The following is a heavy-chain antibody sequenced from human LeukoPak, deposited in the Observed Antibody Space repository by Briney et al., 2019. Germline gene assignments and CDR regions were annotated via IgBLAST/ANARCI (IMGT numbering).Heavy chain of an antibody. CDR2: IKQDGSEK. Sequence: GGSLRLSCAASGFTFSSYWMSWIRQAPGTGLEWMANIKQDGSEKYYVDSVKGRFTISRDNAKNSLYLQMNSLRAEDTAVYYCARHRVLLWFGELLNFDYWGQGTLVTVSS. D-gene: IGHD3-10*01. J-gene: IGHJ4*02. CDR1: GFTFSSYW. V-gene: IGHV3-7*01. CDR3: ARHRVLLWFGELLNFDY.